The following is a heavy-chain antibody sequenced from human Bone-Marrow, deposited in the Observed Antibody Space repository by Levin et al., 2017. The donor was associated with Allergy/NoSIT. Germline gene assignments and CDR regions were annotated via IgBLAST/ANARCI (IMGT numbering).Heavy chain of an antibody. D-gene: IGHD5-24*01. CDR3: ATDMAGRWLNY. Sequence: LSLTCAASGFSFADAWMNWVRQAPGKGLEWVGRIKSKAVGETRDYAAPVRGRFTVSRDDPKNTVYLQMNSLKAEDTAVYYCATDMAGRWLNYWGQGTLVTVSS. J-gene: IGHJ4*02. V-gene: IGHV3-15*07. CDR2: IKSKAVGETR. CDR1: GFSFADAW.